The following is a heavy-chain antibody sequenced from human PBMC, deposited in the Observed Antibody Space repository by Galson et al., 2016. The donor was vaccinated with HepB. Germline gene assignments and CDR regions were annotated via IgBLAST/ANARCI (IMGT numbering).Heavy chain of an antibody. D-gene: IGHD3-10*01. V-gene: IGHV3-48*01. J-gene: IGHJ4*02. CDR3: ACNRRGVFLLDC. CDR1: GVTFSSLS. CDR2: LPSENNIK. Sequence: SLRLSCAVSGVTFSSLSMNWVRQAPGKGLELVSYLPSENNIKHYADSVRGRFTISRDNAKNSLYLQMNSLRVEDTAVYYCACNRRGVFLLDCWGQGTLVTVSS.